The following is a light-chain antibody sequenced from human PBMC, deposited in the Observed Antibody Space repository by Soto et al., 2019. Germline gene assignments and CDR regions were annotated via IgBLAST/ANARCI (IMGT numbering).Light chain of an antibody. CDR2: EVT. CDR3: SSYTSSSTYV. V-gene: IGLV2-14*01. Sequence: QSALTQPASVSGSPGQSITISCTGTSSDVGEYNSVSWYQQHPGKAPQLIIYEVTNRPSGVSDRLSGSKSGNTASLTISGLQAEDEADYYCSSYTSSSTYVFGVGTKLTVL. J-gene: IGLJ1*01. CDR1: SSDVGEYNS.